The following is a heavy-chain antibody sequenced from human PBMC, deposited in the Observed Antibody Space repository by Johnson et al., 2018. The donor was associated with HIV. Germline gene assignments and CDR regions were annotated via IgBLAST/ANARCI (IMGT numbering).Heavy chain of an antibody. V-gene: IGHV3-30*03. CDR2: ISYDGSNK. CDR3: ARACRDGYTCDVYDI. D-gene: IGHD5-24*01. J-gene: IGHJ3*02. CDR1: GFTFSSYG. Sequence: QVQLVESGGGVVQPGRSLRLSCAASGFTFSSYGMHWVRQAPGKGLEWVAVISYDGSNKYYADSVKGRFPISRDNSKNTLYLQMNSLRAEDTAVYYCARACRDGYTCDVYDIWGQGTMVTVSS.